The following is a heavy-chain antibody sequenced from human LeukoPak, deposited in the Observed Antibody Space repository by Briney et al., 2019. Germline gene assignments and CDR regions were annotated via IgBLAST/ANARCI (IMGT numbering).Heavy chain of an antibody. CDR2: IYSDGINT. D-gene: IGHD3-22*01. V-gene: IGHV3-74*01. J-gene: IGHJ5*02. Sequence: GGSPRISCSASGFTFSYYWMHWVRPAPGKGLVLVSRIYSDGINTRYADSVNGRFTRSRENVKNTLNLQMNSLRAEDTAVYYCARDLGQYYDTSDNWFDPCGQGNLVTVS. CDR3: ARDLGQYYDTSDNWFDP. CDR1: GFTFSYYW.